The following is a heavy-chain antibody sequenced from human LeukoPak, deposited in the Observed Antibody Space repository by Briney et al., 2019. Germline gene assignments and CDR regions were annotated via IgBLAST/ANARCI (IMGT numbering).Heavy chain of an antibody. CDR2: IYYSGST. CDR3: ARVGAVGALNWFDP. J-gene: IGHJ5*02. CDR1: GGSVSSGSYY. D-gene: IGHD1-26*01. Sequence: SETLSLTCTVSGGSVSSGSYYWSWIRQPPGKGLEWIGYIYYSGSTNYNPSLKSRVTISVDTSKNQFSLKLSSVTAADTAVYYCARVGAVGALNWFDPWGQGTLVTVSS. V-gene: IGHV4-61*01.